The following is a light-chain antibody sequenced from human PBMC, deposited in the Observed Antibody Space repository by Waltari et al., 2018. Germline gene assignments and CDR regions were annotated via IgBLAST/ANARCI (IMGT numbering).Light chain of an antibody. Sequence: SWSLPGCTQDPVRAPTPLIYGASTRATGIPDRFTGIGSGTDFSLTISSLEPEDFAIYFCQHYVRLPATFGQGTKVEIK. CDR3: QHYVRLPAT. J-gene: IGKJ1*01. CDR2: GAS. CDR1: SWS. V-gene: IGKV3-20*01.